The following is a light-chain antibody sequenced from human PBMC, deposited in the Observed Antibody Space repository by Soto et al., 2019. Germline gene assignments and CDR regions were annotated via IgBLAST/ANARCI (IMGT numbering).Light chain of an antibody. J-gene: IGKJ1*01. CDR2: AAS. CDR3: LQHNTYVWT. CDR1: QDIAIY. V-gene: IGKV1-9*01. Sequence: IQLTQSPSSLSASVGDRVTITCRASQDIAIYLAWYQQKPGEAPKLLIYAASTLYGGVPSRFSGSGSGTDFALTITSLQAEDFATYYCLQHNTYVWTFGQGTKVDIK.